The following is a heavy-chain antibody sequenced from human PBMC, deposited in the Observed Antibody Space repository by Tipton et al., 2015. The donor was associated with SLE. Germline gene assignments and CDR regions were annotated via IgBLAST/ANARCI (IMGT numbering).Heavy chain of an antibody. CDR1: GGSFSVHY. CDR2: IDHSRST. CDR3: ARDVDAFDI. Sequence: AGLVKPSETLSLTCAVYGGSFSVHYWSWSWIRQPPGKGLEWIEEIDHSRSTNYNPSLKSRVTMSLDTSKNQFSLKLSSVTAADTAVYYCARDVDAFDIWGQGTMVTVSS. V-gene: IGHV4-34*01. J-gene: IGHJ3*02.